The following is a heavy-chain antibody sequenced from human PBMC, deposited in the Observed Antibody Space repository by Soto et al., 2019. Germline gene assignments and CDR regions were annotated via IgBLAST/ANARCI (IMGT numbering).Heavy chain of an antibody. D-gene: IGHD6-6*01. J-gene: IGHJ4*02. V-gene: IGHV3-23*01. CDR2: ISGSGGST. CDR1: GFTFSSYA. CDR3: AKALGQLVPNTEFDY. Sequence: GGSLRLSCAASGFTFSSYAMSWVRQAPGKGLEWVSAISGSGGSTYYADSVKGRFTISRDNSKNTLYLQMNSLRAEDTAVYYCAKALGQLVPNTEFDYWGQGTLVTAPQ.